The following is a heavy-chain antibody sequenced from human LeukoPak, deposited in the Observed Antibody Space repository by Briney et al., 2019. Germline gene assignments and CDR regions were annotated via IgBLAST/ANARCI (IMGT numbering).Heavy chain of an antibody. CDR3: ARDSGHTYYMKG. V-gene: IGHV3-64*01. J-gene: IGHJ6*03. Sequence: PGGSLRLSCAASGFTFSSYAMHWVRQAPGKGLEYVSAISSNGGSTYYANSVKGRFTISRDNSKNTLYLQMGSLRAEDMAVYYCARDSGHTYYMKGWGKGTKVTISS. CDR1: GFTFSSYA. D-gene: IGHD5-18*01. CDR2: ISSNGGST.